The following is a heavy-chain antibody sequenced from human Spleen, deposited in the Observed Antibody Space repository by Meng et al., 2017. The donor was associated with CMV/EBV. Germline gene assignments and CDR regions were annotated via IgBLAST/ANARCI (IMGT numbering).Heavy chain of an antibody. D-gene: IGHD6-13*01. CDR3: ARDQQLIPAEYFQH. V-gene: IGHV1-18*04. J-gene: IGHJ1*01. CDR2: ISAYNGNT. Sequence: QDQLVQSGGEVKKPGASVKGSCKASGCTFIDYSMHWVRQAPGQGLEWMGWISAYNGNTIYAQKVQGRVTMTTDASTNTAYFELRSLRSDDTAVYYCARDQQLIPAEYFQHWGPGTLVTVSS. CDR1: GCTFIDYS.